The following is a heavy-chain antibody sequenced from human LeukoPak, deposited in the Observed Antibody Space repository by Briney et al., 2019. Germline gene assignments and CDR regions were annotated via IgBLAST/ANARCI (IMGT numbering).Heavy chain of an antibody. CDR1: GFSFNEYT. V-gene: IGHV3-43*01. Sequence: GGSLRLSCAVPGFSFNEYTMHWVRHAPGKGPEWVALIGYDGDTTFFADSVKGRFTISRNNSSNTLYLQMRGLRSEDTAFYYCAKDGHYCTATSCFSSWLDPWGPGPLVTVSS. CDR3: AKDGHYCTATSCFSSWLDP. CDR2: IGYDGDTT. D-gene: IGHD2-8*02. J-gene: IGHJ5*02.